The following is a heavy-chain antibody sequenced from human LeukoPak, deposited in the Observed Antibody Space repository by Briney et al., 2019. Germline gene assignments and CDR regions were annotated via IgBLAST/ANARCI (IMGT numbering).Heavy chain of an antibody. V-gene: IGHV4-39*01. CDR2: IYCSGST. Sequence: SETLSLTCTVPGGSISSSSYYWGWIRQPPGKGLEWIGSIYCSGSTYYNPSLKSRVTISVDTSKNQFSLKLSSVTAADTAVYYCARSIVVVPAAISWFDPWGQGTLVTVSS. J-gene: IGHJ5*02. D-gene: IGHD2-2*01. CDR1: GGSISSSSYY. CDR3: ARSIVVVPAAISWFDP.